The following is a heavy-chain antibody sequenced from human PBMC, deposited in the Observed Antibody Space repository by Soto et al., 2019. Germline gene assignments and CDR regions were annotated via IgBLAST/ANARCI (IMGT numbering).Heavy chain of an antibody. V-gene: IGHV1-24*01. CDR2: SAPEEGEP. CDR3: AADRKIVGTIGAFDV. Sequence: ASVKVSCKVPKKTITELTIDWLRQNPGKGLEWMGRSAPEEGEPIYPQKFQGRVSMAEDPSTDTAYMELTSLRFEDTAVYFCAADRKIVGTIGAFDVWGQGTLVTVSS. J-gene: IGHJ4*02. D-gene: IGHD1-26*01. CDR1: KKTITELT.